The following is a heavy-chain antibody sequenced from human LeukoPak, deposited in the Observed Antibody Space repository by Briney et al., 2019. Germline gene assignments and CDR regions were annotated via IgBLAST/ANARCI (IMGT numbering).Heavy chain of an antibody. V-gene: IGHV4-39*01. Sequence: PSETLSLTCTVSGGSTSSSNYYWGWIRQPPGQGLEWLGSIFYSGTTHYNPSLKSRVTISVDTSKNQFSLKLSSVTAADTAVYYCARLSNYGGHSGDGYWGQGTLVTVSS. J-gene: IGHJ4*02. D-gene: IGHD4-23*01. CDR1: GGSTSSSNYY. CDR2: IFYSGTT. CDR3: ARLSNYGGHSGDGY.